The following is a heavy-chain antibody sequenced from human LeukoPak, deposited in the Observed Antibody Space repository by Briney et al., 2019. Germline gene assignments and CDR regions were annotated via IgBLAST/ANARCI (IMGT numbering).Heavy chain of an antibody. CDR2: ISAYNGNT. CDR3: ARVAGYYDFWSGYFTPTPFDY. J-gene: IGHJ4*02. CDR1: GYTFTSYG. Sequence: GASVKVSCKASGYTFTSYGIRWVRQAPGQGLEWMGWISAYNGNTNYAQKLQGRGTMTTDKSTRTAYMELRSLRSDDTAVYYCARVAGYYDFWSGYFTPTPFDYWGQGTLVTVSS. V-gene: IGHV1-18*01. D-gene: IGHD3-3*01.